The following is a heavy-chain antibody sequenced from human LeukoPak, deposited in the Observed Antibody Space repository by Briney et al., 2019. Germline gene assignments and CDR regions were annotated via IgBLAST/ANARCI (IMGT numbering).Heavy chain of an antibody. CDR1: GFTFSSYE. CDR3: ARASPRPYYYYYMDV. J-gene: IGHJ6*03. Sequence: GGTLRLSCAASGFTFSSYEMNWVRQAPGKGLEWVSYISSSGSTIYYADSVKGRFTISRDNAKNSLYLQMNSLRAEDTAVYYCARASPRPYYYYYMDVWGKGTTVTISS. CDR2: ISSSGSTI. V-gene: IGHV3-48*03.